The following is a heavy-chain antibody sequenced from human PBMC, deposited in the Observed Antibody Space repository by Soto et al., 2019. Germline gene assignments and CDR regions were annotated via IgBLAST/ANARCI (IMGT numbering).Heavy chain of an antibody. J-gene: IGHJ6*02. CDR2: IIPIFGTA. V-gene: IGHV1-69*01. D-gene: IGHD2-8*02. CDR1: GGTFSSYA. Sequence: QVQLVQSGAEVKKPGSSVKVSCKASGGTFSSYAISWVRQAPGQGLEWMGGIIPIFGTANYAQKFQGRVTITADESTSTAHKEPSSLRSEDKAVDYCAGTGEPLVPYYGMDVWGQGTTVTVSS. CDR3: AGTGEPLVPYYGMDV.